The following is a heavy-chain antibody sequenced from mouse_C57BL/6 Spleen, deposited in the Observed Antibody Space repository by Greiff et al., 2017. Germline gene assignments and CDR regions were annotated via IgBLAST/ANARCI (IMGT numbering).Heavy chain of an antibody. D-gene: IGHD2-4*01. V-gene: IGHV5-4*03. J-gene: IGHJ3*01. Sequence: EVKVVESGGGLVKPGGSLKLSCAASGFTFSSYAMSWVRQTPEKRLEWVATISDGGSYTYYPDNVKGRFTISRDNAKNNLYLQMSHLKSEDTAMYYCARAENYDYDGSWFAYWGQGTLVTVSA. CDR3: ARAENYDYDGSWFAY. CDR1: GFTFSSYA. CDR2: ISDGGSYT.